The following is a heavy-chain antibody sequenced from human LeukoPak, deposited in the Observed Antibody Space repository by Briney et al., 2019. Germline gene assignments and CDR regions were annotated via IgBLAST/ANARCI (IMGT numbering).Heavy chain of an antibody. D-gene: IGHD6-13*01. Sequence: GGSLRLSCAASGFTFWNYGMHCLRQAPGKGLEWVAVISDDGSSKHYADSVKGRFTISRDNSNNTLYLQMISLRAEDAAVYYCAKDRKTTASGTFDYWGQGTLVTVSS. CDR2: ISDDGSSK. V-gene: IGHV3-30*18. J-gene: IGHJ4*02. CDR3: AKDRKTTASGTFDY. CDR1: GFTFWNYG.